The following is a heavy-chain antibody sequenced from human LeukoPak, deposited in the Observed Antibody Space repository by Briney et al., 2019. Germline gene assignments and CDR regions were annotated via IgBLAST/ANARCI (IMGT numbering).Heavy chain of an antibody. CDR2: IYYSGST. Sequence: SETLSLTCTVSGGSISSSSYYWGWLRQPPGKGLEWIGSIYYSGSTYYNPSLKSRVTISVDTSKNQFSLKLSSVTAADTAVYYCARERRYFELDYWGQGTLVTVSS. V-gene: IGHV4-39*07. J-gene: IGHJ4*02. CDR3: ARERRYFELDY. D-gene: IGHD3-9*01. CDR1: GGSISSSSYY.